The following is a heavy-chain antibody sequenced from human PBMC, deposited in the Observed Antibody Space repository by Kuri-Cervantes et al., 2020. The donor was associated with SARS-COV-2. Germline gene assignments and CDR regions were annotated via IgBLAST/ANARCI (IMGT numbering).Heavy chain of an antibody. Sequence: SGPTLVKPTQTLTLTCTFSGFSLSTSGVGVGWIRQPPGKALEWLALIYWNDDKRYSPSLESRLTITKDTSKNQVVLTMTNMDPVDTATYYCAHRTEGGDYFDYWGQGTLVTVSS. D-gene: IGHD1-14*01. CDR1: GFSLSTSGVG. V-gene: IGHV2-5*01. J-gene: IGHJ4*02. CDR3: AHRTEGGDYFDY. CDR2: IYWNDDK.